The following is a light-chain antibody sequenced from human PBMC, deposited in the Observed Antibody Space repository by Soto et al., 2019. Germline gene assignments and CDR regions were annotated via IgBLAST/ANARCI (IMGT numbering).Light chain of an antibody. CDR1: SSDVGAYSY. V-gene: IGLV2-14*01. Sequence: QSALTQPASVSGSPGQSITISCTGTSSDVGAYSYVSWYQQHPGKAPKLIIYDVSNRPSGVSNRFSGSKSGNTASLTISGLQAEDEADYYCSSYTSSITLVFGGGNKVTVL. CDR2: DVS. CDR3: SSYTSSITLV. J-gene: IGLJ2*01.